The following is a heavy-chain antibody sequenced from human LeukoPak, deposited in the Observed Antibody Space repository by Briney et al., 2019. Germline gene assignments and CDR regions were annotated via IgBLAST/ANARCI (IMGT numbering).Heavy chain of an antibody. CDR1: GYTFTGYY. V-gene: IGHV1-2*04. J-gene: IGHJ4*02. CDR2: INPNSGGT. Sequence: ASVKVSCKASGYTFTGYYMHWVRQAPGQGLEWMGWINPNSGGTNYAQKFQGWVTMTRDTSISTAYMELSRLRSDDTAVYYCARGGSMTTVTPGSLDYWGQGTLVTVSS. CDR3: ARGGSMTTVTPGSLDY. D-gene: IGHD4-17*01.